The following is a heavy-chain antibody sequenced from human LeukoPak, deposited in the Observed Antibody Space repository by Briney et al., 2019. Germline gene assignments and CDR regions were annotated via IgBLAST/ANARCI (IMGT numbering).Heavy chain of an antibody. CDR1: GFTFSSYA. V-gene: IGHV3-23*01. Sequence: GGSLRLSCAASGFTFSSYAMSWVRQAPGKGLEWVSAISGSGFSTYYADSVKGRFTISRDNSKNTLYLQMNSLRAEDTAVYYCAKDQYQLPRGWFDPWGQGTLVTVSS. CDR3: AKDQYQLPRGWFDP. D-gene: IGHD2-2*01. J-gene: IGHJ5*02. CDR2: ISGSGFST.